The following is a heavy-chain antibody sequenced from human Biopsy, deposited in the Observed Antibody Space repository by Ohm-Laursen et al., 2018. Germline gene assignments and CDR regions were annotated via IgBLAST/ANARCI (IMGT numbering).Heavy chain of an antibody. D-gene: IGHD6-6*01. CDR1: GFSVSSYD. J-gene: IGHJ6*02. V-gene: IGHV3-21*01. CDR3: ARGSSRRAREGGMDV. CDR2: ISETSSHI. Sequence: SLRLSCAASGFSVSSYDMNWVRQAPGKGLEWISYISETSSHIYDADSVRGRFTVARDIAKNSLYLQLNSLRVEDTAVYYCARGSSRRAREGGMDVWGQGTTVTVSS.